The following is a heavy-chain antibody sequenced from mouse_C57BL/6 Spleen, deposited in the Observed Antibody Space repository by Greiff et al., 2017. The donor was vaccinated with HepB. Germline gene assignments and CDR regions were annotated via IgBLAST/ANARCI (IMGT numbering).Heavy chain of an antibody. CDR1: GFTFSSYA. J-gene: IGHJ2*01. CDR2: ISDGGSYT. CDR3: AREYYSNFFDY. D-gene: IGHD2-5*01. Sequence: DVQLVESGGGLVKPGGSLKLSCAASGFTFSSYAMSWVRQTPEKRLEWVATISDGGSYTYYPDNVKGRFTISRDNAKNNLYLQMSHLKSEDTAMYYCAREYYSNFFDYWGQGTTLTVSS. V-gene: IGHV5-4*01.